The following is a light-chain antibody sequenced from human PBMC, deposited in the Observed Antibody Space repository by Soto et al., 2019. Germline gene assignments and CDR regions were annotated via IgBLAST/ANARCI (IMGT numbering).Light chain of an antibody. CDR1: QSVSSN. V-gene: IGKV3-15*01. CDR3: QQYNNWPPWT. Sequence: EIVMTQSPATLSVSPGERATLSCRASQSVSSNLAWYQQKPGQAPRLLMYDASTRATGIPARFSGSGSGTEFTLPISSLQSEDFAVYYCQQYNNWPPWTFGQGTKV. J-gene: IGKJ1*01. CDR2: DAS.